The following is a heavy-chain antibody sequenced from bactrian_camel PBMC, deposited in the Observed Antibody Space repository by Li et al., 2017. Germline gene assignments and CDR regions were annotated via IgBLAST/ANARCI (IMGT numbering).Heavy chain of an antibody. CDR1: EFAFSNGY. CDR3: AKDPKMYGGSWLSPDIDH. J-gene: IGHJ4*01. V-gene: IGHV3S1*01. Sequence: QLVESGGGLVQPGGSLRLSCVASEFAFSNGYMNWVRQAPGKGLEWVSAIKSDGGRTYYTDSVKGRFTISRDNVKNTLYLQLDSLNTEDTAMYYCAKDPKMYGGSWLSPDIDHWGQGTQVTVS. CDR2: IKSDGGRT. D-gene: IGHD6*01.